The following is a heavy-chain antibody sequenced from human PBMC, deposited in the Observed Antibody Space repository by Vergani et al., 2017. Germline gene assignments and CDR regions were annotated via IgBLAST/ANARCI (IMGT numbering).Heavy chain of an antibody. V-gene: IGHV3-11*04. CDR1: GFTFSDYY. Sequence: QVQLVESGGGLVKPGGSLRLSCAASGFTFSDYYMTWIRQAPGKGLEWISYISGSGHTKYYADSVKGRFAISRDNAKNSLYLQMNNLRVEDTAVYYCARDLLPGTLLLLAYWGLGTLISVSS. J-gene: IGHJ4*02. D-gene: IGHD1-7*01. CDR2: ISGSGHTK. CDR3: ARDLLPGTLLLLAY.